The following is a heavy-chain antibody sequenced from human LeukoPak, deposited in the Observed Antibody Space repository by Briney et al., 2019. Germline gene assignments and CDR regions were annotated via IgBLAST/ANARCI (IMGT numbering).Heavy chain of an antibody. J-gene: IGHJ4*02. CDR2: ISHDGTNT. V-gene: IGHV3-30*18. D-gene: IGHD5-12*01. CDR1: GLTLSYYG. CDR3: AKEVKTWMHFDY. Sequence: GRSLRLSCAASGLTLSYYGVHWVRQAPGKGLEWVAVISHDGTNTDYADSVKGRFTISRDNSKNTLYLQMNSLRTEDTAVYYCAKEVKTWMHFDYWGQGTLVTVSS.